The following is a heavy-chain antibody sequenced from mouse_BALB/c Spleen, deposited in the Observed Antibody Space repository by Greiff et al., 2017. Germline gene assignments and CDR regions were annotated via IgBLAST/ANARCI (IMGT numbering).Heavy chain of an antibody. Sequence: VQLKESGTVLARPGASVSMSCKASGYCFTSYWMHWVKQRPGQGLEWIGAIYPGNSDTSYNPKFTGKAKLTAVTSASTSYMELSSLTNEDSAVYYCTRSSSHYYGSSYGCDYGGKGTTLTVSS. V-gene: IGHV1-5*01. D-gene: IGHD1-1*01. CDR1: GYCFTSYW. CDR2: IYPGNSDT. J-gene: IGHJ2*01. CDR3: TRSSSHYYGSSYGCDY.